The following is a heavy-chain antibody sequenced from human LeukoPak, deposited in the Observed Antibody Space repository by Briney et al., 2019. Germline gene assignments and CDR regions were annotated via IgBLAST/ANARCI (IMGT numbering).Heavy chain of an antibody. D-gene: IGHD2-21*02. V-gene: IGHV4-34*01. CDR2: INHSGST. CDR3: ARRGVGDQSGSDY. CDR1: GGSFSGYY. J-gene: IGHJ4*02. Sequence: SETLSLTCAVYGGSFSGYYWSWIRQPPGKGLEWIGEINHSGSTNYNPSLKSRVTISVDTSKNQFSLKLSSVTAADTAVYCCARRGVGDQSGSDYWGQGTLVTVSS.